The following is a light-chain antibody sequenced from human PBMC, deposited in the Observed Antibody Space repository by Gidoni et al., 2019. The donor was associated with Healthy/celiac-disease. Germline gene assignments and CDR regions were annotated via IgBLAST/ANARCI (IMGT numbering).Light chain of an antibody. CDR2: DDS. CDR1: NIGSKS. V-gene: IGLV3-21*02. Sequence: SYVLTQPPSGSVAPGQTARITFGGNNIGSKSVHWYQQKPGQAPVLVVYDDSDRPSGLPERFSGSNSGNTATLTISRVEAGDEADYYCQVWDSSSDHPVFGGGTKLTVL. J-gene: IGLJ2*01. CDR3: QVWDSSSDHPV.